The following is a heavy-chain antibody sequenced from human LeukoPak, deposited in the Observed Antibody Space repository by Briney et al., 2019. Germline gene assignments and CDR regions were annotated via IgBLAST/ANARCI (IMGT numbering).Heavy chain of an antibody. V-gene: IGHV4-59*01. CDR3: ARVSNAFSGSGAFDI. CDR1: GXSISGFY. J-gene: IGHJ3*02. D-gene: IGHD2-15*01. CDR2: IYYSGST. Sequence: SETLSLTCTVSGXSISGFYWIWIRQPPGKALEWIGYIYYSGSTNYNPSLKSRAALSVDTSKNQFSLKLSSVTAADTALYYCARVSNAFSGSGAFDIWGQGTMVTVSS.